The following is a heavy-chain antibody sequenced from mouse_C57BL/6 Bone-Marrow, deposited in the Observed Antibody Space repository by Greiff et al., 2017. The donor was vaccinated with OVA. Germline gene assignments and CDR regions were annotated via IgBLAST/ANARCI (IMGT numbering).Heavy chain of an antibody. J-gene: IGHJ3*01. CDR2: SRNKANDYTT. CDR1: GFTFSDFY. V-gene: IGHV7-1*01. D-gene: IGHD2-4*01. CDR3: ARDTDYDYDDVPFAY. Sequence: EVQVVESGGGLVQSGRSLRLSCATSGFTFSDFYMEWVRQAPGKGLEWIAASRNKANDYTTEYSASVKGRFIVSRDTSQSILYLQMNALRAEDTAIYYCARDTDYDYDDVPFAYWGQGTLVTVSA.